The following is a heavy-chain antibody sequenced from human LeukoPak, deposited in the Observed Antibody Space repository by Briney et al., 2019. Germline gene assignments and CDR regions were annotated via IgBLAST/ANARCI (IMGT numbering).Heavy chain of an antibody. V-gene: IGHV1-18*01. J-gene: IGHJ4*02. CDR2: ISLANGNT. CDR3: ARDVNSCWYNL. CDR1: GYTFTSYG. D-gene: IGHD6-13*01. Sequence: ASVKVSCKASGYTFTSYGISWVRQAPGQGLEWVGWISLANGNTNYAQKLQGRVTMTTDTSTSTAYMELRSLISDDTAVYYCARDVNSCWYNLWGQGTLVTVSS.